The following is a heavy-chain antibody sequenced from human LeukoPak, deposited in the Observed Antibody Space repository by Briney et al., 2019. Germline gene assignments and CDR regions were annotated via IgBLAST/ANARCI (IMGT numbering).Heavy chain of an antibody. Sequence: ASVKVSCRASGYTFTAYYMHWVRQAPGQGLEWMGWINPKSGGTNFAQNFQGRVTMTRDTSISTAYMELSRLTSDDTAMYYCARANWGSGIWFDPWGQGTLVTVSS. CDR3: ARANWGSGIWFDP. CDR1: GYTFTAYY. J-gene: IGHJ5*02. D-gene: IGHD7-27*01. V-gene: IGHV1-2*02. CDR2: INPKSGGT.